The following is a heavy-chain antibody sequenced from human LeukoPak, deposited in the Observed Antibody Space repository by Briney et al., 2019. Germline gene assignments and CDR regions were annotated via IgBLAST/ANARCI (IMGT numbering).Heavy chain of an antibody. D-gene: IGHD3-10*01. V-gene: IGHV1-8*03. CDR3: ARRAPNPGGGFDY. CDR2: MNPNSGNT. J-gene: IGHJ4*02. Sequence: ASVKVSCKASGYTFTSYDINWVRQATGQGLEWMGWMNPNSGNTGYAQKFQGRVTITRNTSISTAYMELSSLRSEDTAVYYCARRAPNPGGGFDYWGQGTLVTVSS. CDR1: GYTFTSYD.